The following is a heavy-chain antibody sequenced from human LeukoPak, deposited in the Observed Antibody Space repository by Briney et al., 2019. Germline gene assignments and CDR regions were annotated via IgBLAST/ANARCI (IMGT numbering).Heavy chain of an antibody. CDR1: GYTLTELS. J-gene: IGHJ4*02. D-gene: IGHD2-2*01. CDR2: FDPEDGET. CDR3: ATDPGVPAAIT. Sequence: VKVSCKVSGYTLTELSMHWVRQAPGKGLEWMGGFDPEDGETIYAQKFQGRVTVTEDTSTDTAYMELSSLRSEDTAVYYCATDPGVPAAITWGQGTLVTVSS. V-gene: IGHV1-24*01.